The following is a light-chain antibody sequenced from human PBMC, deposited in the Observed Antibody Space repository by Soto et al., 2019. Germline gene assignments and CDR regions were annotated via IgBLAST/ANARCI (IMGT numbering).Light chain of an antibody. CDR3: ETWDGNTRV. CDR2: LEGSGSY. J-gene: IGLJ3*02. Sequence: QAVLTQSSSASASLGSSVKLTCTLSSGHSSYIIAWHQQQPGKAPRYLMKLEGSGSYNKGSGVPDRFSGSSSGADRYLTISNLQPEDEADYYCETWDGNTRVFGGGTKLTVL. V-gene: IGLV4-60*03. CDR1: SGHSSYI.